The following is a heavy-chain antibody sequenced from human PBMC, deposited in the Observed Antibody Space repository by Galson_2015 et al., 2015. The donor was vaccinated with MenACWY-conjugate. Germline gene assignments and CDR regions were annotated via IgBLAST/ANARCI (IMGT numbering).Heavy chain of an antibody. V-gene: IGHV3-48*01. CDR1: GFTFSGYS. J-gene: IGHJ4*02. CDR3: ATDNGNEWLLF. Sequence: SLRLSCAASGFTFSGYSMNWVRQAPGKGLEWVSYISSGSSTIYYADSLKGRFTISRDNAKNSLYLQMNSLRAEDTAVYYCATDNGNEWLLFWGQGTLVTVSS. D-gene: IGHD2-21*02. CDR2: ISSGSSTI.